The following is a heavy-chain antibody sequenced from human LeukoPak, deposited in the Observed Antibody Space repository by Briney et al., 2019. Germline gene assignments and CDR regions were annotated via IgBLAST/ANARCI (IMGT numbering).Heavy chain of an antibody. D-gene: IGHD2-2*01. Sequence: ASVKVSCKASGYTFTGYYMHWVRQAPGQGLEWMGWINPNSGGTNYAQKFQGRVTMTRDTSISTAYMELSGLRSDDTAVYYCARESCSSTSCYAYEDYWGQGTLVTVSS. CDR2: INPNSGGT. CDR1: GYTFTGYY. CDR3: ARESCSSTSCYAYEDY. V-gene: IGHV1-2*02. J-gene: IGHJ4*02.